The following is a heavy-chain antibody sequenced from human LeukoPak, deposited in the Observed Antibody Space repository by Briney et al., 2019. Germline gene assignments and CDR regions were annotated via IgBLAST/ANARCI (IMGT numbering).Heavy chain of an antibody. CDR1: GFTFDDYA. CDR2: ISWNSGSI. J-gene: IGHJ5*02. D-gene: IGHD4-23*01. CDR3: AKDYGGNYLNWFDP. Sequence: GGSLRLSCAASGFTFDDYAMHWVRQAPGKGLEWVSGISWNSGSIGYADSVKGRFTISRDNAKNSLYLQMNSLRAEDTALYYCAKDYGGNYLNWFDPWDQGTLVTVSS. V-gene: IGHV3-9*01.